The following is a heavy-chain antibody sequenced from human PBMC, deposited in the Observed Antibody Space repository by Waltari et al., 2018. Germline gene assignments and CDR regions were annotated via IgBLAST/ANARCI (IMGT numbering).Heavy chain of an antibody. CDR2: INPNSGGT. D-gene: IGHD3-3*01. V-gene: IGHV1-2*02. CDR3: ASLLGPYYDFWSGYPRDNWFDP. CDR1: GYTFTGYY. Sequence: QVQLVQSGAEVKKPGASVKVSCKASGYTFTGYYMHWVRQAPGQGLEWMGWINPNSGGTNYAQKFQGRVTMTRDTSISTAYMELSRLRSYDTAVYYCASLLGPYYDFWSGYPRDNWFDPWGQGTLVTVSS. J-gene: IGHJ5*02.